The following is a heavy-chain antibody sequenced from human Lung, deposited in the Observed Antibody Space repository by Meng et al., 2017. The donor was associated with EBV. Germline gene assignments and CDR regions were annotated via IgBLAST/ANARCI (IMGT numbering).Heavy chain of an antibody. CDR3: ARLRLVWMFDY. Sequence: YSSENTHSNPSLERRVTISVDTSKNQFSLKLSSVTAADTAVYYCARLRLVWMFDYWGQGALVTVSS. J-gene: IGHJ4*02. CDR2: YSSENT. V-gene: IGHV4-39*01. D-gene: IGHD6-19*01.